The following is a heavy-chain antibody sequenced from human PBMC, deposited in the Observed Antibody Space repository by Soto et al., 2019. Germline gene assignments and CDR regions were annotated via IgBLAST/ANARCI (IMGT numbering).Heavy chain of an antibody. D-gene: IGHD3-3*01. V-gene: IGHV3-74*01. CDR3: EITKLRFLAMDV. J-gene: IGHJ6*02. Sequence: GRSLKISCAASGFTFSSYWMHWVRQAPGKGLVWVSRINSDGSSTSYADSVKGRFTISRDNAKNTLYLQMNSLRAEDTAVYYCEITKLRFLAMDVWGQGTTATVSS. CDR2: INSDGSST. CDR1: GFTFSSYW.